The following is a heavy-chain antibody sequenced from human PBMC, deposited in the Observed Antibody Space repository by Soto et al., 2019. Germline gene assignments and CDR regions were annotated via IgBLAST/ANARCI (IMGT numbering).Heavy chain of an antibody. Sequence: LRLSCAASGFTFRSYWMGWVRQVPGKGLEWVANIKQDGSEKNYVDSVKGRFTISRGNAKNSLYLQMNSLRGEDTAVYYCARENYFDYWGQGTQVTVSS. CDR2: IKQDGSEK. J-gene: IGHJ4*02. V-gene: IGHV3-7*04. CDR3: ARENYFDY. CDR1: GFTFRSYW.